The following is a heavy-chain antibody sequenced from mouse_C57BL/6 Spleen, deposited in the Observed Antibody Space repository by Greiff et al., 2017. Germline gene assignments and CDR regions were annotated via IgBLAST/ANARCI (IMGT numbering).Heavy chain of an antibody. J-gene: IGHJ3*01. CDR2: IHPSDSDT. V-gene: IGHV1-74*01. Sequence: QVQLHQPGAELVKPGASVKVSCKASGYTFTSYWMHWVKQRPGQGLEWIGRIHPSDSDTNYNQTFKVKATLTVDKSSSTAYMQISSLTSEDSAVYYCAIGEGYLFAYWGQGTLVTVSA. CDR3: AIGEGYLFAY. D-gene: IGHD2-2*01. CDR1: GYTFTSYW.